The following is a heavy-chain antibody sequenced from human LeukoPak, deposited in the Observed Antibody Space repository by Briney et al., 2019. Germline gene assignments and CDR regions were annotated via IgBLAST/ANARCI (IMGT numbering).Heavy chain of an antibody. CDR3: ARDNRKFDY. Sequence: PGGSLRLSCAASGFTFSSYAMSWVRQAPGKGLEWVSGISSGGGATYYADSVKGRFTISRDNAKNSLYLQMNSLRAEDTAVYYCARDNRKFDYWGQGTLVTVSS. V-gene: IGHV3-23*01. J-gene: IGHJ4*02. CDR2: ISSGGGAT. D-gene: IGHD1-14*01. CDR1: GFTFSSYA.